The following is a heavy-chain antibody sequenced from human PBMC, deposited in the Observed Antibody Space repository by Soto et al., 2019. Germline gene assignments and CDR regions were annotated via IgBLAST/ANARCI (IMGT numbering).Heavy chain of an antibody. CDR2: INAGNGKT. Sequence: QVQLVQSGAEVKKPGASVKVSCKASGYTFTSYAMHWVRQAPGQRLEWMGWINAGNGKTKYSQKFQGRVTITRDTSASTAYMELSSLRSEDTAVYYCARGPVGPDGPGDYWGQGTLVTVSS. J-gene: IGHJ4*02. CDR3: ARGPVGPDGPGDY. CDR1: GYTFTSYA. V-gene: IGHV1-3*01.